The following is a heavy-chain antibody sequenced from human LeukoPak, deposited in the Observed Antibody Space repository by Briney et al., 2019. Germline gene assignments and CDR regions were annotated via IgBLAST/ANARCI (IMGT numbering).Heavy chain of an antibody. J-gene: IGHJ4*02. CDR2: IIPILGIA. CDR3: AREVAAGGNFDY. CDR1: GGTFSSYA. V-gene: IGHV1-69*04. D-gene: IGHD6-13*01. Sequence: SVKVSCNASGGTFSSYAISWVRQAPGQGLEWMGRIIPILGIANYAQKFQGRVTITADKSTSTAYMELSSLRSEDTAVYYCAREVAAGGNFDYWGQGTLVTVSS.